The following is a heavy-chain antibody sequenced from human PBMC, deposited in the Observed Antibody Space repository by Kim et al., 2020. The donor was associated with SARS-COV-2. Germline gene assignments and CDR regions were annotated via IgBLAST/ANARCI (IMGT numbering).Heavy chain of an antibody. CDR3: ARGRASGYYNYYFDY. J-gene: IGHJ4*02. D-gene: IGHD3-3*01. V-gene: IGHV1-46*01. Sequence: KCQGRVTMTRDTSTSTVYMELSSMRSEDTAVYYCARGRASGYYNYYFDYWGQGTLVTVSS.